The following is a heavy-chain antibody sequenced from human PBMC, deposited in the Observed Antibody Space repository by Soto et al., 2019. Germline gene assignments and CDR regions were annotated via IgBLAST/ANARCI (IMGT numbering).Heavy chain of an antibody. V-gene: IGHV3-48*01. Sequence: PGGSLRLSCAASGFTFSSYSMNWVRQAPGKGLEWVSYISSSSSTIYYADSVKGRFTISRDNAKNSLYLQMNSLRAEDTAVYYCAARPRTTVTPHLRVDYWGQGTLVTVSS. J-gene: IGHJ4*02. CDR1: GFTFSSYS. CDR3: AARPRTTVTPHLRVDY. D-gene: IGHD4-17*01. CDR2: ISSSSSTI.